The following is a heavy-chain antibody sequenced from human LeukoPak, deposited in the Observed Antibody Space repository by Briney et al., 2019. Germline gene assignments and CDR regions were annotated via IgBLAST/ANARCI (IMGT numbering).Heavy chain of an antibody. Sequence: KSSETLSLTCAVYGGSFSGYYWSWIRQPPGKGLEWIGEINHSGSTNYNPSLKSRVTISVDTSKNQFSLKLSSVTAADTAVYDCASSSQAPYDILSGNYSFDYWGQGTLVTVSS. CDR3: ASSSQAPYDILSGNYSFDY. CDR1: GGSFSGYY. J-gene: IGHJ4*02. V-gene: IGHV4-34*01. D-gene: IGHD3-9*01. CDR2: INHSGST.